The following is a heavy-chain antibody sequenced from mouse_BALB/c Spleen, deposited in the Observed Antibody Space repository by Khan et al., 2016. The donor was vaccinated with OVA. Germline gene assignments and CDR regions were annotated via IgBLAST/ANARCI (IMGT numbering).Heavy chain of an antibody. J-gene: IGHJ2*01. CDR3: ARTARTKY. D-gene: IGHD1-2*01. V-gene: IGHV3-1*02. CDR1: GYSITSGYS. Sequence: QLEESGPGLVKPSQSLSLTCTVTGYSITSGYSWNWIRQFPGNKLEWMGYISYSGSTNYNPSLKSRISITRDTSKNQFFLQLNSVTTEDTATYYCARTARTKYWGQGTTLTVSS. CDR2: ISYSGST.